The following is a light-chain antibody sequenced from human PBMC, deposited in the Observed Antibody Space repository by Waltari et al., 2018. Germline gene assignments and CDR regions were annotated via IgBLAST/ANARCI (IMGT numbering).Light chain of an antibody. CDR2: RGN. Sequence: QSVLTQPPSAPGTPGQRVTIPCSGGSSNIGSNAVNWYQQPPGKAPKLLIKRGNKRPSGVPDRFSGSKSGNSASLAISGLQSEDEADYYCAAWDDSLNGHWVFGGGTKVTVL. V-gene: IGLV1-44*01. CDR3: AAWDDSLNGHWV. J-gene: IGLJ3*02. CDR1: SSNIGSNA.